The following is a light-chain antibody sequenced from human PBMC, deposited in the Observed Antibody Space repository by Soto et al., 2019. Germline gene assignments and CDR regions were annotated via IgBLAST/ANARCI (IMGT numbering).Light chain of an antibody. CDR2: DAS. J-gene: IGKJ5*01. Sequence: PGERATLSCRASQSVRSSLAWYQQKPGQAPRLLIYDASNRATGIPARFSGSGSGTDFTLTISSLEPEDFAVYYCQHRYNWPLTFGQGTRLEIK. CDR3: QHRYNWPLT. CDR1: QSVRSS. V-gene: IGKV3-11*01.